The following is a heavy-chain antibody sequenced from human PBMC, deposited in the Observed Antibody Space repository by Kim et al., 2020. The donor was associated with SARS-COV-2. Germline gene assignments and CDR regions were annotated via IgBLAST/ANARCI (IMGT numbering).Heavy chain of an antibody. V-gene: IGHV3-30*14. D-gene: IGHD1-26*01. Sequence: SADSLKGRFTSSRDTSKNTLYLQMDRLRVEDTALYYCARPRGSVSYFDNWGQGTLVTVSS. J-gene: IGHJ4*02. CDR3: ARPRGSVSYFDN.